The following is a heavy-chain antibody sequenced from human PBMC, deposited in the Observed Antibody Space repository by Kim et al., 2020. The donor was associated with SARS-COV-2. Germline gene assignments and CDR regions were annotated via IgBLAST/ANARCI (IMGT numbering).Heavy chain of an antibody. D-gene: IGHD5-12*01. CDR2: ISAYNGNT. Sequence: ASVKVSCKASGYTFTSYGISWVRQAPGQGLEWMGWISAYNGNTNYAQKLQGRVTMTTDTSTSTAYMELRSLRSDDTAVYYCARDHDLYSGYDPIDYWGQGTLVTVSS. J-gene: IGHJ4*02. CDR1: GYTFTSYG. CDR3: ARDHDLYSGYDPIDY. V-gene: IGHV1-18*04.